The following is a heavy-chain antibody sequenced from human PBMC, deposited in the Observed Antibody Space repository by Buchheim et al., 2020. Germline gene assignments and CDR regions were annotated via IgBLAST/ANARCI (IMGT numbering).Heavy chain of an antibody. CDR3: AKGDHYYDFCLGS. Sequence: EVQLLESGGGSVQPGGSLRLSCAASGFTFSNYAMSWVRQAPGKGLEWVSTISGTTGRTYYADSVKGRFTISRDNSKNTLTLQLNSLRAEDTAVYYCAKGDHYYDFCLGSWGQGTL. CDR1: GFTFSNYA. CDR2: ISGTTGRT. V-gene: IGHV3-23*01. D-gene: IGHD3-3*01. J-gene: IGHJ5*02.